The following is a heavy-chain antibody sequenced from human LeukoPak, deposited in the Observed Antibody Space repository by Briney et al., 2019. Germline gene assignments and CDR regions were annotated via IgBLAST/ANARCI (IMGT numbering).Heavy chain of an antibody. V-gene: IGHV4-31*03. CDR2: IYYSGNT. D-gene: IGHD3-10*01. CDR3: ARRYGSGTEWFDP. J-gene: IGHJ5*02. CDR1: AASISSGSYY. Sequence: PSQTLSPTCTVAAASISSGSYYSGWIRQHPGKGLEWLGYIYYSGNTYYNPSLESRVAISVDRYKNQVSLKLSSVSAGDTAVYYCARRYGSGTEWFDPWGQGTLVTVSS.